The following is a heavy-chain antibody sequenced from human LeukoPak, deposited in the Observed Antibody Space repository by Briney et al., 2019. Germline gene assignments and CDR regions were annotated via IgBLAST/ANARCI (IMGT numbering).Heavy chain of an antibody. CDR2: IYHGGST. CDR3: AREGGPYRPLDY. J-gene: IGHJ4*02. V-gene: IGHV4-4*02. CDR1: GGSISSSNW. Sequence: PSETLSLTCAVSGGSISSSNWWSWVRQPPGKGLEWIGEIYHGGSTNYNPSLKSRVAMSVDRSRNQFSLQLSSVTAADTAVYYCAREGGPYRPLDYSGQGTLVTVSS.